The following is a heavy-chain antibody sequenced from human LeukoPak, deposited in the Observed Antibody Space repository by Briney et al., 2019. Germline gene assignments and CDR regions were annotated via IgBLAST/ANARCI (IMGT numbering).Heavy chain of an antibody. CDR1: GFTFSSYS. CDR2: ISTTSDYI. J-gene: IGHJ4*02. Sequence: GGSLRPSCAASGFTFSSYSMNWVRQAPGKGLEWVSSISTTSDYIYYAGSLKGRLTISRDNAKNSLCLQMNSLRAEDTAVYYCARGGVYSQGFDYWGQGTLVTVSS. CDR3: ARGGVYSQGFDY. V-gene: IGHV3-21*01. D-gene: IGHD5/OR15-5a*01.